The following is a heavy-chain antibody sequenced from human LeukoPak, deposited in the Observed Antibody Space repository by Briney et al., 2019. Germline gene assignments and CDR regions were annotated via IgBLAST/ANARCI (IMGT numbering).Heavy chain of an antibody. CDR3: ARGSDSAVAGHSGSTFDY. J-gene: IGHJ4*02. D-gene: IGHD6-19*01. Sequence: GGSLRLSCAASGFTFSSYAMHWVRQAPGKGLEWVAVISYDGSNKYYADSVKGRFTISRDNSKNTLYLQMNSLRAEDTAVYYCARGSDSAVAGHSGSTFDYWGQGTLVTVSS. CDR1: GFTFSSYA. V-gene: IGHV3-30*04. CDR2: ISYDGSNK.